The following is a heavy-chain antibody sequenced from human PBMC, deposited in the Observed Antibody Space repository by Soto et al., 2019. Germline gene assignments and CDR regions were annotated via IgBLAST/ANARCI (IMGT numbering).Heavy chain of an antibody. CDR1: GYTFTSYG. J-gene: IGHJ4*02. CDR2: ISAYNGNT. CDR3: ARDVVVPAATSRYSSSSSQDLGYY. V-gene: IGHV1-18*04. Sequence: ASVKVSCKASGYTFTSYGISWVRQAPGQGLEGMGWISAYNGNTNYAQKLQGRVTMTTDTSTSTAYMELRSLRSDDTAVYYCARDVVVPAATSRYSSSSSQDLGYYWGQGTLVTVSS. D-gene: IGHD2-2*01.